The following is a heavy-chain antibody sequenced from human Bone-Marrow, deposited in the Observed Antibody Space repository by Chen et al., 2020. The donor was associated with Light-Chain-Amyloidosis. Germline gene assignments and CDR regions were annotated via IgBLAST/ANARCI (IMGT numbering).Heavy chain of an antibody. CDR1: GFIFSRFW. CDR2: IKQNGTER. Sequence: EVQLLESGGGLVQPGESLKLSCVASGFIFSRFWMTWVRQRPGKGLEWVANIKQNGTERYYVDSVKGRFTISRDNTKNSVYLQMNTLRAEDTAVYYCARANYWGSYRYNAQGFDYWGRGTLVTVSS. J-gene: IGHJ4*02. V-gene: IGHV3-7*03. D-gene: IGHD3-16*02. CDR3: ARANYWGSYRYNAQGFDY.